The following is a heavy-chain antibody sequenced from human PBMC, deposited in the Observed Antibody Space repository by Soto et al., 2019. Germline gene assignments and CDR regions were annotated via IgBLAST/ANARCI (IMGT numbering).Heavy chain of an antibody. D-gene: IGHD2-21*02. CDR3: AREGGDSRDRLYYYYGMDV. CDR2: IIPILGIA. Sequence: QVQLVQSGAEVKKPGSSVKVSCKASGGTFSSYTISWVRQAPGQGLEWMGRIIPILGIANYAQKFQGRVTITADKSTSTAYRELSSLRSEDTAVYYCAREGGDSRDRLYYYYGMDVWGQGTTVTVSS. CDR1: GGTFSSYT. J-gene: IGHJ6*02. V-gene: IGHV1-69*08.